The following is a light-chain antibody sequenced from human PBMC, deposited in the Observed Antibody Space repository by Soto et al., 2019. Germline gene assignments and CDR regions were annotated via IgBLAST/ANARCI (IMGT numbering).Light chain of an antibody. Sequence: DTQMTQSPSSLSASIGDRVTITCQASQGIAKYLHWYQQKPGKAPKLLIYPASNLQTGVPSRFSGSGSGTQFTLIISSLQPDDIATYFCQQSDNLPLTFGGGTNVEIK. CDR1: QGIAKY. CDR2: PAS. V-gene: IGKV1-33*01. CDR3: QQSDNLPLT. J-gene: IGKJ4*01.